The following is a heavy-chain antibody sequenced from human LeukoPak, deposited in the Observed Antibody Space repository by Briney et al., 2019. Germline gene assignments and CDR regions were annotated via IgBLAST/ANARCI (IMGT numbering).Heavy chain of an antibody. V-gene: IGHV4-39*01. Sequence: ASETLSLTCAVSDGSITSSSCWSWVRQPPGKGLEWIGSIYYSGSTYYNPSLKSRVTISVDTSKNQFSLKLNSVTATDTAVYYCARHYGPWGQGTLVTVSS. CDR2: IYYSGST. D-gene: IGHD3-10*01. CDR1: DGSITSSSC. J-gene: IGHJ4*02. CDR3: ARHYGP.